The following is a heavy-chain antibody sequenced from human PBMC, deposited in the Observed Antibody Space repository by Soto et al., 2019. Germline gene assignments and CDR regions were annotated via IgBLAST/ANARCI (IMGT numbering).Heavy chain of an antibody. J-gene: IGHJ6*02. Sequence: EVQLLESGGGLVKPGGSLGLSCAASGFTFSSYSMNWVRQAPGKGLELVSSISSSSSYIYYADSVKGRFTISRDNAKNSLYLQMNSLRAEDTAVYYCARRRGAAGTDSVQYYGMDVWGQGTTVTVSS. CDR3: ARRRGAAGTDSVQYYGMDV. CDR1: GFTFSSYS. D-gene: IGHD6-13*01. V-gene: IGHV3-21*01. CDR2: ISSSSSYI.